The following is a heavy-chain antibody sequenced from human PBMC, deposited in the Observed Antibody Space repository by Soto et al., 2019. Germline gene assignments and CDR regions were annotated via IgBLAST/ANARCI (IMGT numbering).Heavy chain of an antibody. CDR1: GGTFSSYA. CDR2: IIPIFGTA. D-gene: IGHD2-15*01. V-gene: IGHV1-69*13. CDR3: ASGVGDAGKIELDYCSGGNGCSYYYGMDV. Sequence: SVKVSCKASGGTFSSYAISWVRQAPGQGLEWMGGIIPIFGTANYAQKFQGRVTITADESTSTAYMELSSLRSEDTAVYYCASGVGDAGKIELDYCSGGNGCSYYYGMDVWGQGTTVTVSS. J-gene: IGHJ6*02.